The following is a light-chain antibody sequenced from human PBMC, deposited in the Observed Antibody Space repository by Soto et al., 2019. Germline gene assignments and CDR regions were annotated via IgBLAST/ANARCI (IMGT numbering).Light chain of an antibody. CDR3: QQRDRWPRT. Sequence: EIVLTQSPATLSLSPGERATLSCRASQSVGSYLAWYQHKPGQAPMLLIYGASNRATDIPGRFSGRGSGTDFTLTISSLASGDAAVYYCQQRDRWPRTFGQGTKLEIK. J-gene: IGKJ2*01. V-gene: IGKV3-11*01. CDR1: QSVGSY. CDR2: GAS.